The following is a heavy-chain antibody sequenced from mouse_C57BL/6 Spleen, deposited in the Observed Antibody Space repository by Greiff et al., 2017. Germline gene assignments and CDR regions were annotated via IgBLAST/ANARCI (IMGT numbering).Heavy chain of an antibody. CDR3: ARSDVGPWFAY. CDR2: INPNNGGT. J-gene: IGHJ3*01. V-gene: IGHV1-26*01. CDR1: GYTFTDYY. Sequence: VQLQQSGPELVKPGASVKISCKASGYTFTDYYMNWVKQSHGKSLEWIGDINPNNGGTSYNQKFKGKATLTVDKSSSTASMELRSLTSEDSAVYSCARSDVGPWFAYWGQGTLVTVSA.